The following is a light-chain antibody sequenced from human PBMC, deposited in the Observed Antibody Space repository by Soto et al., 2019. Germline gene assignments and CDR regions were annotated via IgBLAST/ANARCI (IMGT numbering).Light chain of an antibody. CDR3: SSYTNINTSACV. CDR2: EVT. J-gene: IGLJ1*01. CDR1: SGDIGSYNR. Sequence: QSAQTQPASVSGSPGQSITISCTGTSGDIGSYNRVSWYQQHPGKAPKLIIYEVTDRPSGVSNRFSGSKSGNTASLTISGLQAEDEAEYSCSSYTNINTSACVFGTGTKVTVL. V-gene: IGLV2-14*01.